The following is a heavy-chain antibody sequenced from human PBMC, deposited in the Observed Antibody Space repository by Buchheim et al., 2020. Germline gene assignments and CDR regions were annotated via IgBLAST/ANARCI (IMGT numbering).Heavy chain of an antibody. CDR1: GFSFATYA. CDR2: ISSSSGTI. CDR3: ARVADSRYFDY. J-gene: IGHJ4*02. D-gene: IGHD3-22*01. V-gene: IGHV3-48*04. Sequence: EVQLLESGGGLVQPGGSLRLSCAASGFSFATYAMSWIRQAPGKGLEWVSYISSSSGTIYYADSVKGRFTISRDTSKNSLYLQMNSLRAEDTAVYYCARVADSRYFDYWGQGTL.